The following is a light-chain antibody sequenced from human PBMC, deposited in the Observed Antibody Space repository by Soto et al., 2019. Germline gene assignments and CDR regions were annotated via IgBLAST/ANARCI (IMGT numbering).Light chain of an antibody. CDR1: QSVSSN. CDR3: QQYNYFCT. V-gene: IGKV3-15*01. Sequence: EIVMTQSPATLSASLGETVTLSCRASQSVSSNLAWYQQKPGKAPRLLIYGASTKATDIPARFSGSGSATDFPLTSSSLPSDDFSVYYCQQYNYFCTFGQGTKVEIK. CDR2: GAS. J-gene: IGKJ1*01.